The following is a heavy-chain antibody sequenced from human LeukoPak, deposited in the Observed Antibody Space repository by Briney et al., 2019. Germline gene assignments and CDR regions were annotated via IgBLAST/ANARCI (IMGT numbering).Heavy chain of an antibody. J-gene: IGHJ6*02. CDR3: ARGGYSSSWYGRGMDV. CDR2: IKQDGSEK. CDR1: GFTFSSYW. Sequence: GGSLRLSCAASGFTFSSYWMSWVRQAPGKGLEWVANIKQDGSEKYYVDSVKGRFTISRDNAKNSLYLQMNSLRAEDTAVYYCARGGYSSSWYGRGMDVWGQGTTVTVSS. D-gene: IGHD6-13*01. V-gene: IGHV3-7*01.